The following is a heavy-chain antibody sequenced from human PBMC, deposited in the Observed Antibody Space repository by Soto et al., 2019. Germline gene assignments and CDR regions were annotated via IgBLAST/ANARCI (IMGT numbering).Heavy chain of an antibody. V-gene: IGHV1-69*01. CDR3: ERPGVGAAPLCYYYGMDV. J-gene: IGHJ6*02. CDR2: IIPIFGTA. Sequence: QVQLVQSGAEVKKPGSSVKVSCKASGGTFSSYAISWVRQAPGQGLEWMGGIIPIFGTANYAQKFQGRVTITADESTRKAYMELSSLRSEDTAVYYCERPGVGAAPLCYYYGMDVWGQGATVTVYS. D-gene: IGHD6-13*01. CDR1: GGTFSSYA.